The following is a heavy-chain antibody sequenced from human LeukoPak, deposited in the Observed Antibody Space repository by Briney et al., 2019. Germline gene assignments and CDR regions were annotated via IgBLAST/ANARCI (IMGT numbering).Heavy chain of an antibody. Sequence: GGSLRLSCEGSGFTFSNYWMGWVRQAPGKGLQWVANIKTDGSGKYYVDSVKGRFTISRDNSKNTLYLQMNSLRVEDTAVYYCTKVRSGSSNWALRVFDYWGQGALVTVSS. V-gene: IGHV3-7*03. J-gene: IGHJ4*02. CDR2: IKTDGSGK. CDR3: TKVRSGSSNWALRVFDY. D-gene: IGHD4-11*01. CDR1: GFTFSNYW.